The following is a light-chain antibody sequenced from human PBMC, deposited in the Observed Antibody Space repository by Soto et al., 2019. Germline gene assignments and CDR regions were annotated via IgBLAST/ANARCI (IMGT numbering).Light chain of an antibody. Sequence: QSALTQPASVSGSPGQSITISCTGTSSDIGDSNHVSWYQQHPGKAPKLMIYEVSNRPSGVSNRFSGSKSGNTASLTISGIQAEDEGDYYCGSITRSSTSVFGTGTKV. J-gene: IGLJ1*01. V-gene: IGLV2-14*01. CDR2: EVS. CDR3: GSITRSSTSV. CDR1: SSDIGDSNH.